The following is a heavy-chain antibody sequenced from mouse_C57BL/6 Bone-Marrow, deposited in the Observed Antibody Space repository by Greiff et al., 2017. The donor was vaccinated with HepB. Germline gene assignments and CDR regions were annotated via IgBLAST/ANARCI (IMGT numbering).Heavy chain of an antibody. CDR1: GFTFSDYG. V-gene: IGHV5-17*01. J-gene: IGHJ3*01. CDR2: ISSGSSTI. Sequence: EVQRVESGEGLVKPGGSLKLSCAASGFTFSDYGMHWVRQAPEKGLEWVAYISSGSSTIYYADTVKGRVPISRDNAKNTLFLQMTRLRSEETAMYYCARGYYGSSSWFAYWGQGTLVTVSA. CDR3: ARGYYGSSSWFAY. D-gene: IGHD1-1*01.